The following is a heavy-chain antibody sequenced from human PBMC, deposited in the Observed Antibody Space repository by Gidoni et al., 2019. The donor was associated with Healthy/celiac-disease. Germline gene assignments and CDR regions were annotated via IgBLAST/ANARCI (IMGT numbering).Heavy chain of an antibody. Sequence: QVQLVESGGGVVQPGRSLRLSCAASGFTFSSHAMHWVRQAPGKGLEWVAVISYDGSNKYYADSVKGRFTISRDNSKNTLYLQMNSLRAEDTAVYYCARAGYYDSSGYYFIDYWGQGTLVTVSS. D-gene: IGHD3-22*01. J-gene: IGHJ4*02. CDR3: ARAGYYDSSGYYFIDY. CDR2: ISYDGSNK. CDR1: GFTFSSHA. V-gene: IGHV3-30*04.